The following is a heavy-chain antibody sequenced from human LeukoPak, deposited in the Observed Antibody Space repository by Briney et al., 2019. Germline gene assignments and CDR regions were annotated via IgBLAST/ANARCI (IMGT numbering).Heavy chain of an antibody. CDR1: GYTFTSYG. Sequence: GASVKVSCKASGYTFTSYGISWVRQAPGQGLEWMGWMNPNSGNTGYAQKFQGRVTMTRNTSISTAYMELSSLRSEDTAVYYCARQPFPLREDHFDFWGQGTLVTVSS. D-gene: IGHD1-26*01. V-gene: IGHV1-8*02. CDR3: ARQPFPLREDHFDF. J-gene: IGHJ4*02. CDR2: MNPNSGNT.